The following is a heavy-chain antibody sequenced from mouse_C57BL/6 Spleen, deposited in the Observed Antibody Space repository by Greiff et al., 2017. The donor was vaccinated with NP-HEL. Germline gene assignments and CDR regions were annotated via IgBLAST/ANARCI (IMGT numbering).Heavy chain of an antibody. CDR3: ARATTVVATSMDY. D-gene: IGHD1-1*01. V-gene: IGHV1-50*01. CDR2: IDPSDSYT. J-gene: IGHJ4*01. Sequence: QVQLKQPGAELVKPGASVKLSCKASGYTFTSYWMQWVKQRPGQGLEWIGEIDPSDSYTTYNQKFKGKATLTVDTSSSTAYMQLSSLTSEDSAVYYCARATTVVATSMDYWGQGTSVTVSS. CDR1: GYTFTSYW.